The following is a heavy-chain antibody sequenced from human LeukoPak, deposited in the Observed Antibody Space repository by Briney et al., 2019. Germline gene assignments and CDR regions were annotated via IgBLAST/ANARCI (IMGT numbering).Heavy chain of an antibody. CDR2: TYHSGST. J-gene: IGHJ2*01. Sequence: PSETLSLTCAVSGYSISSGYYWGWIRQPPGKGLEWIGSTYHSGSTYYNPSLKSRVTISVDTSKNQFSLKLSSVTAADTAVYYCARLPYSSSWAYWYFDLWGRGTLVTVSS. CDR1: GYSISSGYY. V-gene: IGHV4-38-2*01. D-gene: IGHD6-13*01. CDR3: ARLPYSSSWAYWYFDL.